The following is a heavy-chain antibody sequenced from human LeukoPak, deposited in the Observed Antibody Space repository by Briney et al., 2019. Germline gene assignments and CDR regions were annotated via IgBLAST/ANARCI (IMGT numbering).Heavy chain of an antibody. CDR3: AKMQGYFDY. CDR1: GLTFSNYG. J-gene: IGHJ4*02. Sequence: GGSLRLSCEASGLTFSNYGMSWVRQAPGKELQWVSAITGDGTTTFYADSVKGRFTISRDNSKNMLYLQMSSLRAEDTAIYYCAKMQGYFDYWGQGTLVPVSS. CDR2: ITGDGTTT. V-gene: IGHV3-23*01.